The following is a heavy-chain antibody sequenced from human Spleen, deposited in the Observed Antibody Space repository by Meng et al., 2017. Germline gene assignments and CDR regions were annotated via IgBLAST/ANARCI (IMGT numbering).Heavy chain of an antibody. J-gene: IGHJ4*02. D-gene: IGHD3-10*01. V-gene: IGHV3-74*01. CDR2: INSDGSST. CDR1: GFTFSSYW. Sequence: GESLKISCAASGFTFSSYWMHWVRQAPGKGLVWVSRINSDGSSTSYADSVKGRFTISRDNAKNTLYLQMNSLRAEDTAVYYCARGSTYGSGSFYRVDYWGQGTLVTVS. CDR3: ARGSTYGSGSFYRVDY.